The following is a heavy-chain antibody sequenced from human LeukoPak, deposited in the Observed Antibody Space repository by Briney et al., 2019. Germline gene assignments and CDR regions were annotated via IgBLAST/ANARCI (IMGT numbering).Heavy chain of an antibody. CDR1: GFTFSNYW. CDR2: INSDASVT. CDR3: AKAHDGSSSWSPPSY. D-gene: IGHD6-13*01. J-gene: IGHJ4*02. Sequence: GGSLRLSCAASGFTFSNYWMHWVRQTPGKGLVWVSRINSDASVTTYADSVKGRFTISRDNAKNTLYLQMNSLRAEDTAVYYCAKAHDGSSSWSPPSYWGQGTLVTVSS. V-gene: IGHV3-74*01.